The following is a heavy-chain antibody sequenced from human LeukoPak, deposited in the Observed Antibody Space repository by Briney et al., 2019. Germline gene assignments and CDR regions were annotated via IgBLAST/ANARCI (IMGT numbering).Heavy chain of an antibody. Sequence: ASVKVSCKASEYTFTGYYMHWVRQAPGQGLEWMGWINPNSGGTNYAQKFQGRVTMTRDTSISTAYMELSRLRSDDTAVYYCARDRGGSYYVDYWGQGTLVTVSS. CDR3: ARDRGGSYYVDY. CDR1: EYTFTGYY. D-gene: IGHD1-26*01. CDR2: INPNSGGT. J-gene: IGHJ4*02. V-gene: IGHV1-2*02.